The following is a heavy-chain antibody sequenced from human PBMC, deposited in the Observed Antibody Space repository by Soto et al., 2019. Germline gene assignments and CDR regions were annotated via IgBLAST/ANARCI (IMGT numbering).Heavy chain of an antibody. V-gene: IGHV1-18*01. Sequence: QVQLVQSGAEVKKPGASVKVSCKASGYTFTSYGISWVRQAPGQGLEWMGWISAYNGNTNDAQKLQGRVTMTTGTSTSTAYMELRRLRSDDTAVDYCARDKGDGSGSYYGYWGQGTLVTVSS. CDR1: GYTFTSYG. CDR3: ARDKGDGSGSYYGY. J-gene: IGHJ4*02. D-gene: IGHD3-10*01. CDR2: ISAYNGNT.